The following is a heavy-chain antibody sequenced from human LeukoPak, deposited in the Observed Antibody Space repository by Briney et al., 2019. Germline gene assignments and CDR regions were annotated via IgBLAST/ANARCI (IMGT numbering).Heavy chain of an antibody. V-gene: IGHV3-30*18. CDR2: ISYDGRNK. J-gene: IGHJ6*02. Sequence: GRSLRLSCVASGFTFSSNGMHWVRQAPGKGLEWVAVISYDGRNKYYADSVKGRVTISRDNSKNTLYLQMNSLRAEDTAVYYCAKGYSSSWDGDWHYYYGMDVWGQGTTVTVSS. CDR3: AKGYSSSWDGDWHYYYGMDV. D-gene: IGHD6-13*01. CDR1: GFTFSSNG.